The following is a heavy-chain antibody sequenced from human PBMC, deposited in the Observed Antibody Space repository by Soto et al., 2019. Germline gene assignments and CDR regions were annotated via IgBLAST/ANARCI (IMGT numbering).Heavy chain of an antibody. Sequence: QVQLVQSGAEVKKPGSSVKVSCKASGGTFSSYAISWVRQAPGQGLEWMGGIIPIFGTANYAQKFQGRVTITAVESTRTDDMELSSLRSEDTAVYYCAREGGYSSGWYGGWYFDLWGRGTLVTVSS. D-gene: IGHD6-19*01. V-gene: IGHV1-69*01. J-gene: IGHJ2*01. CDR3: AREGGYSSGWYGGWYFDL. CDR2: IIPIFGTA. CDR1: GGTFSSYA.